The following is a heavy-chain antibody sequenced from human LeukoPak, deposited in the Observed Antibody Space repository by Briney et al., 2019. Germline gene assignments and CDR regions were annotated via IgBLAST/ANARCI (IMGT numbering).Heavy chain of an antibody. Sequence: SRTLSLTCAVAGGSISSSSWWRWVRQPPGKGLEWLGAIYHSGSTNYNPSLKSRVTISVDASKNLFSLKLSSVTAADTAVYYCARGLSYHILTGYYKNYYYGMDVWGKGTTVTVSS. D-gene: IGHD3-9*01. V-gene: IGHV4-4*02. CDR2: IYHSGST. CDR3: ARGLSYHILTGYYKNYYYGMDV. CDR1: GGSISSSSW. J-gene: IGHJ6*04.